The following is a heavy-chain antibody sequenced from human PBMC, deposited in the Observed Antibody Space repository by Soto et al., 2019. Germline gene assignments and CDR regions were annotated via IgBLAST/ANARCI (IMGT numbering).Heavy chain of an antibody. CDR2: IYYTGSA. Sequence: VQLQESGPGLVKPSQTLSLTCTVSSGSISSADYYWSWIRQPPGKGLEWIGYIYYTGSAYYNPSLKXRXTXSXXTAQNQFSLKVTSVTAADTAVYYCASGGSSNWFDPWGQGTLVTVSS. J-gene: IGHJ5*02. V-gene: IGHV4-30-4*01. CDR3: ASGGSSNWFDP. CDR1: SGSISSADYY. D-gene: IGHD1-26*01.